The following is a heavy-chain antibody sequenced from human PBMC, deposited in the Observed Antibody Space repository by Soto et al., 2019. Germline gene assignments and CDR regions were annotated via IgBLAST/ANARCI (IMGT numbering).Heavy chain of an antibody. CDR2: INSDGSST. D-gene: IGHD2-2*01. J-gene: IGHJ5*02. Sequence: PGGSLRLSCAASGFTFSSYWMHWVRQAPGKGLVWVSRINSDGSSTSYADSVKGRFTISRDNAKNTLYLQMNSLRSEDTAVYYCARAYSSNRYWFDPWGQGTLVTVSS. CDR3: ARAYSSNRYWFDP. CDR1: GFTFSSYW. V-gene: IGHV3-74*01.